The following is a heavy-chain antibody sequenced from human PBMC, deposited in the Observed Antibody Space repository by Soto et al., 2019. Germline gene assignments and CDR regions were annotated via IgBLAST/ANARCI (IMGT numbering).Heavy chain of an antibody. CDR1: GFTFSSYG. CDR2: IWYDGSNK. J-gene: IGHJ4*02. V-gene: IGHV3-33*01. CDR3: ARDDGSSSWPTQYYLDY. Sequence: QVQLVESGGGVVQPGRSLRLSCAASGFTFSSYGMHWVRQAPGKGLEWVAVIWYDGSNKYYADSVKGRFTISRDNSKNTLYLQMNSLRAEDTAVYYCARDDGSSSWPTQYYLDYWGQGTLVTVSS. D-gene: IGHD6-13*01.